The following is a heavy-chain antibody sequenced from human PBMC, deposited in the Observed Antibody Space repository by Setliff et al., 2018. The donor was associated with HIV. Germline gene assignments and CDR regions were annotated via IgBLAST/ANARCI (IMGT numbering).Heavy chain of an antibody. CDR3: ARLTTMIRGVIGRAFDI. J-gene: IGHJ3*02. CDR1: GYSFTSYW. Sequence: GESLKISCKGSGYSFTSYWIGWVRQMPGKGLEWMGIIYPGDSDTKYSPSSQGQVTISVDKSITTAYLQWSSLKASDTAMYYCARLTTMIRGVIGRAFDIWGQGTMVTVSS. D-gene: IGHD3-10*01. V-gene: IGHV5-51*01. CDR2: IYPGDSDT.